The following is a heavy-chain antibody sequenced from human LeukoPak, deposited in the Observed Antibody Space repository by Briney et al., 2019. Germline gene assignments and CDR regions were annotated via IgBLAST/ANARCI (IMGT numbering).Heavy chain of an antibody. CDR3: ARRVLLWFGDHPGRFDP. V-gene: IGHV4-34*01. CDR1: GGSFSGYY. J-gene: IGHJ5*02. CDR2: INHSGST. Sequence: SETLSLTCAVYGGSFSGYYWSWIRQPPGKGLEWIGEINHSGSTNYNPSLKSRVTISVDTSKNQFSLTLSSVTAADTAVYYCARRVLLWFGDHPGRFDPWGQGTLVTVSS. D-gene: IGHD3-10*01.